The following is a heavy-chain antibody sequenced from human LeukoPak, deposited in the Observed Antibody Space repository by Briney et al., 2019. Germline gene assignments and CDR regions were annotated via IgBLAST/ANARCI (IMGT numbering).Heavy chain of an antibody. J-gene: IGHJ4*02. CDR1: GYTFPGYY. Sequence: GASVKVSCKASGYTFPGYYMHWVRQAPGQGLEWMGWINPNSGGTNYAQKFQGRATMTRDTSISTAYMELSRLRSDDTAVYYCARDLVSSYGFRDYWGQGTLVTVSS. D-gene: IGHD5-18*01. CDR2: INPNSGGT. CDR3: ARDLVSSYGFRDY. V-gene: IGHV1-2*02.